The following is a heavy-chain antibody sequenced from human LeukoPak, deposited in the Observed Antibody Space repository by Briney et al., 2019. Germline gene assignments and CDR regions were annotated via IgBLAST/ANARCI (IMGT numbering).Heavy chain of an antibody. CDR2: ISGSGGST. D-gene: IGHD3-22*01. CDR1: GFTFSSYA. CDR3: AKDKDSSGYNDY. V-gene: IGHV3-23*01. J-gene: IGHJ4*02. Sequence: GGSLRLSCAASGFTFSSYAMSWVRQAPGKGLEWVSAISGSGGSTYYADSVKGRFTISRDNCKNTLYLQMNSLRAEDTAVYYCAKDKDSSGYNDYWGQGTLVTVSS.